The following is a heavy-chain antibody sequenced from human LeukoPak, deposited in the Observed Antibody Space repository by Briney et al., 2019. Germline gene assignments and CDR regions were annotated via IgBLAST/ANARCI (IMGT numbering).Heavy chain of an antibody. Sequence: GGSLRLSCLPSGFSFTTYYRIWVRRARGKGLVGGANVKHVGTEQSYADSVKGRFTISRDNAKRSVHLQMNSLRGDDTAVYYCASLGGGYDYVWGQFDYWGQGTLVTVSS. CDR2: VKHVGTEQ. D-gene: IGHD3-16*01. CDR3: ASLGGGYDYVWGQFDY. V-gene: IGHV3-7*01. CDR1: GFSFTTYY. J-gene: IGHJ4*02.